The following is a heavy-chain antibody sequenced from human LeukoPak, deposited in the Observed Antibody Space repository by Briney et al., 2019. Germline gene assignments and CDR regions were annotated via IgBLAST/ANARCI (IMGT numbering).Heavy chain of an antibody. V-gene: IGHV3-15*01. J-gene: IGHJ4*02. D-gene: IGHD3-22*01. CDR3: AKDSSVGSGYYPAFDY. Sequence: PGGSLRLSCAASGFTFSNAWMSWVRQAPGKGLEWVGRIKSKTDGGTTDYAAPVKGRFTISRDNSKNTLYLQMNSLRAEDTAVYYCAKDSSVGSGYYPAFDYWGQGTLVTVSS. CDR1: GFTFSNAW. CDR2: IKSKTDGGTT.